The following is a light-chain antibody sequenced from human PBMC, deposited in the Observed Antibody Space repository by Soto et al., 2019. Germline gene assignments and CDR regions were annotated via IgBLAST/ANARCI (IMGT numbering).Light chain of an antibody. CDR1: QSVLYTSNNKNY. V-gene: IGKV4-1*01. CDR3: QQYYSTPLT. Sequence: DIVMTQSPNSLAVSLGERATLNCKSSQSVLYTSNNKNYLAWYQQKPRQPPKLLIYWASTRESGVPDRFSGSGCGTDFTLTISSLQAEDVAVYYCQQYYSTPLTFGGGTKVEIK. J-gene: IGKJ4*01. CDR2: WAS.